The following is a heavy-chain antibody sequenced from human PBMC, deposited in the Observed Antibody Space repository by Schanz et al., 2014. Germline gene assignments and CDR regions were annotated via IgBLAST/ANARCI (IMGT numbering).Heavy chain of an antibody. Sequence: EVQLVESGGGLVQPGESLRLSCAVSGFSFSSYSMSWVRQAPGKGLEWIAYISSGGTTIYYADSVKGRFTISRDSARNSLYLQMSSLRAEDTAVYYCAKDLPSDYYIAYWGQGTLVTVSS. CDR3: AKDLPSDYYIAY. CDR1: GFSFSSYS. D-gene: IGHD3-22*01. V-gene: IGHV3-48*03. J-gene: IGHJ4*02. CDR2: ISSGGTTI.